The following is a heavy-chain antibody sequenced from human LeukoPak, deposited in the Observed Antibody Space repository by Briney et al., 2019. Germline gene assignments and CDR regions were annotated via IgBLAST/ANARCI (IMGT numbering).Heavy chain of an antibody. V-gene: IGHV4-59*01. D-gene: IGHD2-21*02. CDR2: IYYSGST. Sequence: PSETLSLTCAVYGGSFSGYYWSWIRQPPGKGLGWIGYIYYSGSTNYDPSLKSRVTISVDTSKNLFSLKLSSVTAADTAVYYCARSSYCNGDCYSGYWYFALWGRGTLVTVSS. J-gene: IGHJ2*01. CDR3: ARSSYCNGDCYSGYWYFAL. CDR1: GGSFSGYY.